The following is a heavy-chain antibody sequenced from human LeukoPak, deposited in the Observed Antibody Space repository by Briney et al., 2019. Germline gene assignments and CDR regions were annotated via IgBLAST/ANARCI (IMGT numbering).Heavy chain of an antibody. Sequence: SETLSLTCTVSGGSISGNSYYWGWIRQPPGKGLEWIGSIYYSGRTYYNPSLKSRVTISVDTSKNQFSLKLTSVTAADTAVYYCARQTGSGLFILPGGQGTLVTVSS. V-gene: IGHV4-39*01. CDR2: IYYSGRT. CDR1: GGSISGNSYY. J-gene: IGHJ4*02. D-gene: IGHD3/OR15-3a*01. CDR3: ARQTGSGLFILP.